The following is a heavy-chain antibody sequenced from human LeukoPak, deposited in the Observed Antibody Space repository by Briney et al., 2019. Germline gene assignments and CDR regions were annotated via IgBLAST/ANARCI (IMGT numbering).Heavy chain of an antibody. CDR3: ARGYDFWSGSSSGVFDV. CDR2: IHSGGAT. J-gene: IGHJ3*01. V-gene: IGHV3-53*01. D-gene: IGHD3-3*01. CDR1: GFSVGTDY. Sequence: LPGGSLRLSCEVSGFSVGTDYMTWIRQAPGKGLVWVSVIHSGGATFYADSVKGRFTISRDTSKNTLSLQMNNLGAEDTGVYYCARGYDFWSGSSSGVFDVWGQGTMVIVSS.